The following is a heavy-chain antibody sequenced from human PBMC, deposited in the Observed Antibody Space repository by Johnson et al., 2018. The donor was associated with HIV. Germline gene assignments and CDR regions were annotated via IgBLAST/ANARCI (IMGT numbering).Heavy chain of an antibody. D-gene: IGHD5-18*01. CDR2: VPDDGDNK. J-gene: IGHJ3*02. Sequence: QVQLVESGGGLVQPGGSLRLSCAASGFTFSSYAMSWVRQAPGKGLEWVAVVPDDGDNKYYADSVKGRFTISRDNSKNTLYLQMNSLRAEDTAIYYCARGQLWLLDNALDIWGQGTMVTVSS. CDR1: GFTFSSYA. V-gene: IGHV3-30-3*01. CDR3: ARGQLWLLDNALDI.